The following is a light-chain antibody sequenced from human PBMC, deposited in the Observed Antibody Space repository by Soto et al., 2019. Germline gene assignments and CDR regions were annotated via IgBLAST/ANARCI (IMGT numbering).Light chain of an antibody. J-gene: IGLJ2*01. CDR2: EVY. V-gene: IGLV2-8*01. CDR3: SAYAGSSTWV. Sequence: QSVPTQPPSASGSPGQSVTFSCTGTSSDVGGYNYVSWYQQYPGKAPKLMIYEVYKRHSGVPDLFSGCKSGNTASLTVSGRQPEDEDDYYCSAYAGSSTWVFGGGTKVTVL. CDR1: SSDVGGYNY.